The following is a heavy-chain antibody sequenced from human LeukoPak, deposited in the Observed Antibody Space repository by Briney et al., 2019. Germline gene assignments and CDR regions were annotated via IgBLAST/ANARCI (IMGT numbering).Heavy chain of an antibody. D-gene: IGHD3-10*01. CDR3: ARSGMVRTFNWFDP. V-gene: IGHV1-46*01. J-gene: IGHJ5*02. CDR1: GYTFTSYY. CDR2: INPSGGST. Sequence: ASVKVSCKASGYTFTSYYMHWVRQAPGQGLEWMGIINPSGGSTSYAQKFQGRVTITADESTSTAYMELSSLRSEDTAVYYCARSGMVRTFNWFDPWGQGTLVTVSS.